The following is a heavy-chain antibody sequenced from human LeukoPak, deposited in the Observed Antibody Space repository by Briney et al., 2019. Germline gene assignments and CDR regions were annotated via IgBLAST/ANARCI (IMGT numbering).Heavy chain of an antibody. V-gene: IGHV4-61*02. CDR2: THTSGNT. Sequence: PSQTLSLTCTVSGGSINSGNYPWNWLRQPAGKGLEWIGRTHTSGNTNSNPSFKSRVIIAVDTSKNQLSLKLSSVTAADTAVYYCARVSYYYYMDVWGRGTTVTVSS. J-gene: IGHJ6*03. CDR1: GGSINSGNYP. CDR3: ARVSYYYYMDV.